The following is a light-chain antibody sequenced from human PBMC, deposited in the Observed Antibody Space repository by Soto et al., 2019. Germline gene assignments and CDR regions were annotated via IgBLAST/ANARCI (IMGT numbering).Light chain of an antibody. CDR1: TGAVTSGHY. CDR2: DTS. V-gene: IGLV7-46*01. Sequence: QAVVTQEPSLTVSPGGTVTLTCGSTTGAVTSGHYPYWFQQKPGKAPRTLIYDTSNKHSWTPARFSGSLLGGKAALTLSGAQPEDEAEYYCLLYYSGARYVFGTGTKLTVL. J-gene: IGLJ1*01. CDR3: LLYYSGARYV.